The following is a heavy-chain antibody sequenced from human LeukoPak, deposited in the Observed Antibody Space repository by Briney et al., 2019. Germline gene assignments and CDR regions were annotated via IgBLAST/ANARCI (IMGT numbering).Heavy chain of an antibody. Sequence: PGGTLRLSCAASGFTFSSYVMSWVRQAPGKGLEWVSLISGSGGSTYYADSVKGRFTISRDNSKNTLYLQMNSLRAEDTAVYYCAKTSGWDYFDYWGQGTLVTVSS. D-gene: IGHD6-19*01. V-gene: IGHV3-23*01. J-gene: IGHJ4*02. CDR1: GFTFSSYV. CDR3: AKTSGWDYFDY. CDR2: ISGSGGST.